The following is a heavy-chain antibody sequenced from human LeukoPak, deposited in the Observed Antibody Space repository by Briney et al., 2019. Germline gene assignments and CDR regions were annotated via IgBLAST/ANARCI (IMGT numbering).Heavy chain of an antibody. CDR3: ARVSQYYDFWSGYYTGIYYYYYMDV. J-gene: IGHJ6*03. V-gene: IGHV1-8*01. CDR1: GYTFTSYD. Sequence: ASVKVSCKASGYTFTSYDINWVRQATGQGLEWMGRMNPNSGNTGYAQKFQGRVTMTRNTSISTAYMELSSLRSEDTAVYYCARVSQYYDFWSGYYTGIYYYYYMDVWGKGTTVTVSS. D-gene: IGHD3-3*01. CDR2: MNPNSGNT.